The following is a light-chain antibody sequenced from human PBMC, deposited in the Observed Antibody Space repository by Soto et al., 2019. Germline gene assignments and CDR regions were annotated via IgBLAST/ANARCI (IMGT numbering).Light chain of an antibody. J-gene: IGLJ1*01. Sequence: QSALTQPPSASGSPGQSVTISCTGTKKDIGVYDFVSWYQHHPGKAPRLIISEFVQRPSGVPDRFSGSKSGNTASLTVSGLQAADEADYFCKSSAGSNTYVFGSGTKVTVL. V-gene: IGLV2-8*01. CDR2: EFV. CDR3: KSSAGSNTYV. CDR1: KKDIGVYDF.